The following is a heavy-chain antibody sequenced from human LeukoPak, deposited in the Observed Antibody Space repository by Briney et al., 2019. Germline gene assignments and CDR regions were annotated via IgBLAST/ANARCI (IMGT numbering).Heavy chain of an antibody. CDR1: GFTFSSYA. CDR3: ARDPVPATSRHFDY. Sequence: GGSLRLSCAASGFTFSSYAMHWVRQAPGKGLEWVAVTSSDGNIKYYADSVKGRFTISRDNSKNTLYLQMNSLRGEDTGVYYCARDPVPATSRHFDYWGQGTLVTVSS. J-gene: IGHJ4*02. CDR2: TSSDGNIK. D-gene: IGHD1-1*01. V-gene: IGHV3-30-3*01.